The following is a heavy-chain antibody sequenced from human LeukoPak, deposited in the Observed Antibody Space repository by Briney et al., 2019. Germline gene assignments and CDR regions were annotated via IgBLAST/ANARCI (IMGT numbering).Heavy chain of an antibody. CDR1: GGSTNDHY. J-gene: IGHJ6*03. V-gene: IGHV4-59*08. CDR2: LYYGVNT. Sequence: SETLSLTCSVSGGSTNDHYWSWIRQPPGKGLEWIGSLYYGVNTYYKPSLKSRVTISVDTSLNQFSLILTSVTAADTGVYYCARLRVQQLASSYYMDVWGKGTTVTVSS. D-gene: IGHD6-13*01. CDR3: ARLRVQQLASSYYMDV.